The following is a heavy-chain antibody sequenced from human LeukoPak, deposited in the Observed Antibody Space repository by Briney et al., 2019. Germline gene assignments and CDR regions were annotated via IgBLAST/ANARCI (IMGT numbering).Heavy chain of an antibody. CDR3: VRQSGFSMIVVVFDY. J-gene: IGHJ4*02. CDR1: GGSISSSSYY. Sequence: SETLSLTCTVSGGSISSSSYYWAWIRQPPGRGLEWVGTIYYSGSTNYNPSLKSRLTISVDTSKNQFSLRLSSVTAADSAVYYCVRQSGFSMIVVVFDYSGQGTLVTVSS. V-gene: IGHV4-39*01. D-gene: IGHD3-22*01. CDR2: IYYSGST.